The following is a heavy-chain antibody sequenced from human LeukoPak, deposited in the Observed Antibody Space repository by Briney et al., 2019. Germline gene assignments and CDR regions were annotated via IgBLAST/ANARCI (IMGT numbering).Heavy chain of an antibody. D-gene: IGHD3-16*01. CDR3: VRDVGAVRGEVYFDY. V-gene: IGHV3-21*01. Sequence: GGSLRLSCAASGFTVSSNYMSWVRQAPGKGLEWVSSISSSSSYIYYADSVKGRFTISRDNAKNSLYLQMNSLRAEDTAIYYCVRDVGAVRGEVYFDYWGQGTLVTVSS. J-gene: IGHJ4*02. CDR1: GFTVSSNY. CDR2: ISSSSSYI.